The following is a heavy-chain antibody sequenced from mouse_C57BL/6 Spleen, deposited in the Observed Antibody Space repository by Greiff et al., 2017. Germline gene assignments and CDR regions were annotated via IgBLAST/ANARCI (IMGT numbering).Heavy chain of an antibody. J-gene: IGHJ4*01. CDR1: GYTFTSYW. Sequence: QVQLQQSGAELVKPGASVTLSCKASGYTFTSYWMQWVKQRPGQGLEWIGEIDPSDSYTNYNQKFKGKATLTVDTSSSTAYMQLSSLTSEDSAVYYCARRGWITTVPSYAMDYWGQGTSVTVSS. CDR2: IDPSDSYT. D-gene: IGHD1-1*01. CDR3: ARRGWITTVPSYAMDY. V-gene: IGHV1-50*01.